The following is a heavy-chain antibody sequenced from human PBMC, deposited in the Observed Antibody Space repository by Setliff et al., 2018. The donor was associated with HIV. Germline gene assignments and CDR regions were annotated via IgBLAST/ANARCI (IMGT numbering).Heavy chain of an antibody. CDR3: AKEVATTYYYRYMDV. J-gene: IGHJ6*03. D-gene: IGHD5-12*01. V-gene: IGHV1-69*06. CDR2: IIPVFGTA. CDR1: GGTFSSYA. Sequence: SVKVSCKASGGTFSSYAFHWVRQAPGQGLEWMGRIIPVFGTANYAPKFPDRVTITADKSTSTAYLELSSLRSDDTAVYYCAKEVATTYYYRYMDVWGTG.